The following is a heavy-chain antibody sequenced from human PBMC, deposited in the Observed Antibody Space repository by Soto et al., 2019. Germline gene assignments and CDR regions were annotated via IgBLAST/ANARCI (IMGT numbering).Heavy chain of an antibody. V-gene: IGHV4-34*01. Sequence: PETLSLTCAVYGGSFSGYYWSWIRQPPGKGLEWIGEINHSGSTNYNPSLKSRVTISVDTSKNQFSLKLSSVTAADTAVYYCARIGYYDSSGYWKGYYGMDVWGQGTTVTVSS. J-gene: IGHJ6*02. CDR2: INHSGST. CDR3: ARIGYYDSSGYWKGYYGMDV. CDR1: GGSFSGYY. D-gene: IGHD3-22*01.